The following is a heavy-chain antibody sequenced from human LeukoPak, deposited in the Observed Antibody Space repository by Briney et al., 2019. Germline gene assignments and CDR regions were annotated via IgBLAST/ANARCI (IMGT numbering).Heavy chain of an antibody. CDR1: GNTFAGHN. CDR2: INPDRGGT. J-gene: IGHJ4*02. CDR3: AISIQAAAIPAFDY. D-gene: IGHD6-25*01. V-gene: IGHV1-2*02. Sequence: ASVKVSCKAPGNTFAGHNIHWMRQAPGKGLELMGWINPDRGGTDYARQFQGRVTMTSDTSIRAAYMELSSLVSEDSAVYFCAISIQAAAIPAFDYWGQGTLVTVSS.